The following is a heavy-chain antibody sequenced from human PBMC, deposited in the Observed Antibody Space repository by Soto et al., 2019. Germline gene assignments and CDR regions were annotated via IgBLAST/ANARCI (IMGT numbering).Heavy chain of an antibody. CDR2: INHTGDINQSGST. Sequence: ASETLSLTCAVYGGSFSGYSWTWIRQPPGKGLEWIGEINHTGDINQSGSTNYYPSLKSRVTISIDTSLNQFSLRLTSVTAADTAVYYCARGLRDAIFGVVSLDYWGQGTLVTVCS. J-gene: IGHJ4*02. CDR3: ARGLRDAIFGVVSLDY. V-gene: IGHV4-34*01. CDR1: GGSFSGYS. D-gene: IGHD3-3*01.